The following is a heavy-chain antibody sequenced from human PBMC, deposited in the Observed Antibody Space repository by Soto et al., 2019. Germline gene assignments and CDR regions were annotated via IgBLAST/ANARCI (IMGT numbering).Heavy chain of an antibody. V-gene: IGHV4-4*02. CDR2: IYHSGTT. J-gene: IGHJ4*02. D-gene: IGHD1-7*01. CDR1: GGSIGSTNW. CDR3: ARLKEIGNYVYDY. Sequence: SETLSLTCAVSGGSIGSTNWWSWVRQSPGKGLEWIGEIYHSGTTNYNPSLKSRVTISVDKSKNQFFLKLSSVTAADTAVYYCARLKEIGNYVYDYWGQGALVT.